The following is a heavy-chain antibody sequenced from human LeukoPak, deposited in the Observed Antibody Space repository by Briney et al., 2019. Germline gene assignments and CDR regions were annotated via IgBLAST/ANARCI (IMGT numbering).Heavy chain of an antibody. Sequence: ASVKVSCKASGYTFTDYFIHWVRQAPGQGLEWMGWINPKSGGPNYAQKFQGRVTMTRDTSISTAYMELRLRSDDTAVYYCARNYGSGDFDLWGQGTLVTVSS. D-gene: IGHD3-10*01. CDR2: INPKSGGP. CDR3: ARNYGSGDFDL. CDR1: GYTFTDYF. V-gene: IGHV1-2*02. J-gene: IGHJ4*02.